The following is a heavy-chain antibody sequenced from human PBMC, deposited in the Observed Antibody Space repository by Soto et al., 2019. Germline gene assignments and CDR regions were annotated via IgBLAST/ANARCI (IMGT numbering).Heavy chain of an antibody. Sequence: SQTLSLTCTVSGGSISSSSYYWGWIRQPPGKGLEWIGSIYYSGSTYYNPSLKSRVTISVDTSKNQFSLKLSSVTAADTAVYYCATLMTTVTPRYFDLWGRGTLVTVSS. V-gene: IGHV4-39*01. CDR1: GGSISSSSYY. CDR3: ATLMTTVTPRYFDL. CDR2: IYYSGST. J-gene: IGHJ2*01. D-gene: IGHD4-17*01.